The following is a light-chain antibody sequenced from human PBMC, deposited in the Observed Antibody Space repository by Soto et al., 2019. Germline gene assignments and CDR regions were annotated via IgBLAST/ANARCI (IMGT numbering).Light chain of an antibody. Sequence: DIVMTQSPDSLAVSLGERATINCKSSQSVLNSSNNKKYLAWYQQKPGQPPKLLIYWASTRESGVPDRFGGSGSGTDFTLTISSLQAEDVAVYYCQQYYSTPWTFGQGTKVEIK. CDR3: QQYYSTPWT. V-gene: IGKV4-1*01. CDR2: WAS. J-gene: IGKJ1*01. CDR1: QSVLNSSNNKKY.